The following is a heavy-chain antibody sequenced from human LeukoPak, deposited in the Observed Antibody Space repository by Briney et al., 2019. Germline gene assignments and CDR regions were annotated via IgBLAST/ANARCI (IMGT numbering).Heavy chain of an antibody. Sequence: GASVKVSCKASGYTFTSYYMHWVRQPPGQGLEWMGIINPSGGSTSYAQKFQGRVTMTRDTSTSTVYMELSSLRSEDTAVYYCARADYDILTGYYNSWFDPWGQGTLVTVSS. D-gene: IGHD3-9*01. CDR2: INPSGGST. V-gene: IGHV1-46*03. CDR1: GYTFTSYY. J-gene: IGHJ5*02. CDR3: ARADYDILTGYYNSWFDP.